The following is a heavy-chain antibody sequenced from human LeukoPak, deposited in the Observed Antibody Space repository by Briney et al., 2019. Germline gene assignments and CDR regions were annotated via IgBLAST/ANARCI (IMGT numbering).Heavy chain of an antibody. CDR3: ARGGGYASPIGY. J-gene: IGHJ4*02. V-gene: IGHV4-59*01. Sequence: SETLSLTCTLSGGSISTYYWSWIRQPPGKGLEWIGYIYHSGSTNYNPSLKSRVTMSVDTSKNQFSLKLSSVTAADTAVYYCARGGGYASPIGYWGQGALVTVSS. CDR1: GGSISTYY. D-gene: IGHD5-12*01. CDR2: IYHSGST.